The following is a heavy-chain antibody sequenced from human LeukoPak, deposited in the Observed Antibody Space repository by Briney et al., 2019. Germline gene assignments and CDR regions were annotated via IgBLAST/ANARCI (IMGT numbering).Heavy chain of an antibody. CDR1: GYTFTSYG. D-gene: IGHD3-3*01. V-gene: IGHV1-18*01. J-gene: IGHJ5*02. CDR3: ARFIYDFWSGYYNTWFDP. Sequence: GASVKVSCKASGYTFTSYGISWVRQAPGQGLEWMGWISAYNGNTNYAQKLQGRVTMTTDTSTSTAYMELRSLRSDDTAVYYCARFIYDFWSGYYNTWFDPWGQGTLVTVSS. CDR2: ISAYNGNT.